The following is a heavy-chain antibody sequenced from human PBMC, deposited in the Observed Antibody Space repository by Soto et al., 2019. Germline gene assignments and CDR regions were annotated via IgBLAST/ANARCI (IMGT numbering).Heavy chain of an antibody. CDR3: AKDRTYCSGGSCYHDAFDI. Sequence: SGGSLRLSCAASGFTFSSYAMSWVRQAPGKGLEWVSAISGSGGSTYYADSVKGRFTISRDNSKNTLYLQMNSLRAEDTAVYYCAKDRTYCSGGSCYHDAFDIWGQGTMVTVSS. CDR1: GFTFSSYA. J-gene: IGHJ3*02. D-gene: IGHD2-15*01. CDR2: ISGSGGST. V-gene: IGHV3-23*01.